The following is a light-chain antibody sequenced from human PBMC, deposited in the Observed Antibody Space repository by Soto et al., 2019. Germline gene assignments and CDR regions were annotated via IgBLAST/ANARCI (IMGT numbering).Light chain of an antibody. CDR2: GAS. J-gene: IGKJ2*01. V-gene: IGKV3-15*01. CDR3: QQYYNRRPYT. CDR1: ETVRSN. Sequence: IVMTQSPATLSVSPGERATLSCRASETVRSNVAWFQQKPGQAPRLLIFGASTRATGIPTRFTGSGSGTEFTLNIERLQSEDFAVYYCQQYYNRRPYTFDHRTQGDIK.